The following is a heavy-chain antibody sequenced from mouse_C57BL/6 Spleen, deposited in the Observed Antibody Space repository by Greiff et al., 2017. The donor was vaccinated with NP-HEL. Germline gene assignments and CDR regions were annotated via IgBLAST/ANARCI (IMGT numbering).Heavy chain of an antibody. CDR2: ISSGGSYT. CDR3: ASGGYGDYGSRYRYFDV. J-gene: IGHJ1*03. D-gene: IGHD1-1*01. CDR1: GFTFSSYG. Sequence: EVQVVESGGDLVKPGGSLKLSCAASGFTFSSYGMSWVRQTPDKRLEWVATISSGGSYTYYPDSVKGRFTISRDNAKNTLYLQMSSLKSEDTAIYYCASGGYGDYGSRYRYFDVWGTGTTVTVSS. V-gene: IGHV5-6*01.